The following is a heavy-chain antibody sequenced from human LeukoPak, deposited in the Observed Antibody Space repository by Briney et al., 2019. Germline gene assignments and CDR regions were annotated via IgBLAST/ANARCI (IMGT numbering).Heavy chain of an antibody. CDR2: ISSSGSTI. D-gene: IGHD6-13*01. CDR3: ARDLDLMDHIAAAGGFIAYYGMDV. V-gene: IGHV3-11*01. J-gene: IGHJ6*02. Sequence: PGGSLRLSCAASGFTFSDYYMSWLRQAPGKGLEWVSYISSSGSTIYYADSVKGRFTISRDNAKNSLYLQMNSLRAEDTAVYYCARDLDLMDHIAAAGGFIAYYGMDVWGQGTTVTVSS. CDR1: GFTFSDYY.